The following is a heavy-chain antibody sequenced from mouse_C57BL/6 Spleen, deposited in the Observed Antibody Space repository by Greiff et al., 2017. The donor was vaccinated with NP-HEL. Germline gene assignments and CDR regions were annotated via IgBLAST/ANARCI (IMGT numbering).Heavy chain of an antibody. D-gene: IGHD1-1*01. CDR1: GFNIKDYY. V-gene: IGHV14-1*01. Sequence: EVQLQQSGAELVRPGASVKLSCTASGFNIKDYYMHWVKQRPEQGLEWIGRIDPEDGDTEYAPKFQGKATMTADTSSNTAYLQLRSLTSEDTAVYYCTTGGITTVVAFYWYFDVWGTGTTVTVSS. CDR3: TTGGITTVVAFYWYFDV. J-gene: IGHJ1*03. CDR2: IDPEDGDT.